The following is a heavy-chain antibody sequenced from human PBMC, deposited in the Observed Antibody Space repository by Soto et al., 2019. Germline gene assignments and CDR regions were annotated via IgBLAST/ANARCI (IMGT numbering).Heavy chain of an antibody. Sequence: ASETLSLTCTVSGASMSSYFWTWIRQPPGKGLEWVASIYYSGSTYYNPSLKSRVTISVDTSKNQFSLKLSSVTAADTAVYYCARAPEDCSGGSCYTFDYWGQGTLVTVSS. D-gene: IGHD2-15*01. CDR3: ARAPEDCSGGSCYTFDY. V-gene: IGHV4-59*08. CDR1: GASMSSYF. J-gene: IGHJ4*02. CDR2: IYYSGST.